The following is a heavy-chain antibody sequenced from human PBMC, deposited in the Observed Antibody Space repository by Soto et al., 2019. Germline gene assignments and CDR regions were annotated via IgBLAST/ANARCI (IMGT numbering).Heavy chain of an antibody. Sequence: ASVKVSCKASGYTFTGYYMHWVRQAPGQGLEWMGWINPNSGGTNYAQKFQGRVAMTRDTSISTAYMELSRLRSDDTAVYYCARDREYYGSGSYYDFWGQGTLVTVSS. J-gene: IGHJ4*02. D-gene: IGHD3-10*01. CDR3: ARDREYYGSGSYYDF. CDR2: INPNSGGT. CDR1: GYTFTGYY. V-gene: IGHV1-2*02.